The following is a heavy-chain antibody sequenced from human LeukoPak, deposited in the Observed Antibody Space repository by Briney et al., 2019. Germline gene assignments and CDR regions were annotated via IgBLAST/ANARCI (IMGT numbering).Heavy chain of an antibody. CDR2: ISSSGSTI. CDR1: GFTFSSYE. V-gene: IGHV3-48*03. Sequence: GGSLRLSCAASGFTFSSYEMNWVRQAPGKGLEWVSYISSSGSTIYYADSVKGRFTISRDNAKNSLYLQMNSLRAEDTAVYYCAGDVRLRWDPYYYYGMDVWGQGTTVTVSS. J-gene: IGHJ6*02. CDR3: AGDVRLRWDPYYYYGMDV. D-gene: IGHD4-23*01.